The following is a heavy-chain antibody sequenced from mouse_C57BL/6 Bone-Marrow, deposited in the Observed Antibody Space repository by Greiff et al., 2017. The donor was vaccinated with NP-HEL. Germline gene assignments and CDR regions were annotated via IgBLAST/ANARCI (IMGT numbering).Heavy chain of an antibody. CDR1: GYTFTDYN. J-gene: IGHJ3*01. Sequence: VQLQQSGPELVKPGASVKIPCKASGYTFTDYNMDWVKQSHGKSLEWIGDINPNNGGTIYNQKFKGKATLTVDKSSSTAYMELRSLTSEDTAVYYCARHYDYDGTFAYWGQGTLVTVSA. D-gene: IGHD2-4*01. CDR3: ARHYDYDGTFAY. V-gene: IGHV1-18*01. CDR2: INPNNGGT.